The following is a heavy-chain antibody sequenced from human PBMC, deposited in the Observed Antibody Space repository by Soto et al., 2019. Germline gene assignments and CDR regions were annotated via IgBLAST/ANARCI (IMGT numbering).Heavy chain of an antibody. V-gene: IGHV1-46*03. CDR1: GYTFSSYY. CDR3: ASGGAIVVLTAPYDH. J-gene: IGHJ4*02. CDR2: INPSGGYT. Sequence: ASVKVSCKASGYTFSSYYMNWVRQAPGQGLEWLGIINPSGGYTTYAQRFLGRVTMTSDTSTSTVHMELGSLTSEDTAVDYCASGGAIVVLTAPYDHWGQGTLVTVSS. D-gene: IGHD2-21*02.